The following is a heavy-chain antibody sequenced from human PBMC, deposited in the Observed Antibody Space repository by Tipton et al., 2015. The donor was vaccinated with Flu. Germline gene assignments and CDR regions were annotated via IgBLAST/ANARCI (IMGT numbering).Heavy chain of an antibody. CDR1: GFTVSSNY. CDR2: IYSGGST. V-gene: IGHV3-53*01. Sequence: SLRLSCVASGFTVSSNYMSWVRQAPGKGLEWVSIIYSGGSTYYADSVKGRITISRDNSKNTLYLQINSLRAEDTAVYYCARSLTGSSGHDAFDIWGQGTMVTVSS. D-gene: IGHD3-22*01. CDR3: ARSLTGSSGHDAFDI. J-gene: IGHJ3*02.